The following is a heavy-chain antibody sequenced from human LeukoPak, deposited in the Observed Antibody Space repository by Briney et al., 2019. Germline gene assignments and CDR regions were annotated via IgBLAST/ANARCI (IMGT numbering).Heavy chain of an antibody. CDR1: GGSISSGDYY. Sequence: SQTLSLTCTVSGGSISSGDYYWSWIRQPPGKGLEWIGYIYYSGSTYYNPSLKSRVTISVDTSKNQFSLKLSSVTAADTAVYYCAREVGDEQQLSYYYYGMDVWGQGTTVTVSS. V-gene: IGHV4-30-4*01. D-gene: IGHD6-13*01. CDR3: AREVGDEQQLSYYYYGMDV. J-gene: IGHJ6*02. CDR2: IYYSGST.